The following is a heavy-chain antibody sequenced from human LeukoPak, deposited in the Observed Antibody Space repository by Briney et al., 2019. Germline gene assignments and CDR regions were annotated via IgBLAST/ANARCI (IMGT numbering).Heavy chain of an antibody. CDR3: ATIAARGDY. V-gene: IGHV3-23*01. CDR1: GFTFSTYA. J-gene: IGHJ4*02. Sequence: GGSLSLSCAASGFTFSTYAMSWVRQAPGKGLEWVSAISGSGGTTYYADSVKGRFTISRDNSKNTLYLQMNSLRAEDTAVYYCATIAARGDYWGQGTLVTVSS. D-gene: IGHD6-6*01. CDR2: ISGSGGTT.